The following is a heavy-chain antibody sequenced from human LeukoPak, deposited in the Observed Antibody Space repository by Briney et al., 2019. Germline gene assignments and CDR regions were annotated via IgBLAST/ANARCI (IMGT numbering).Heavy chain of an antibody. D-gene: IGHD2-2*01. CDR2: ISYDGSNK. V-gene: IGHV3-30-3*01. CDR1: GFTFSSYA. CDR3: ARGATAYCSSTSCYESH. J-gene: IGHJ4*02. Sequence: GGSLRLSCAASGFTFSSYAMHWVRQAPGKGLEWVAVISYDGSNKYYADSVKGRFTISRDNSKNTLYLQMNSLRAEDTAVYYCARGATAYCSSTSCYESHWGQGTLVTVSS.